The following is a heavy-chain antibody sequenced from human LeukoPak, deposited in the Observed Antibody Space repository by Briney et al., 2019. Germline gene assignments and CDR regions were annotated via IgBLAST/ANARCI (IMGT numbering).Heavy chain of an antibody. CDR1: GFTFSSYS. CDR3: VRSGYYTYQYYYMDV. D-gene: IGHD3-3*01. CDR2: ISSSSSYI. V-gene: IGHV3-21*04. J-gene: IGHJ6*03. Sequence: PGGSLRLSCAASGFTFSSYSMNWVRQAPGKGLEWVSSISSSSSYIYYADSVKGRFTISRDNAKNSLYLQMNSLRADDTAVYYCVRSGYYTYQYYYMDVWGKGTTVTVSS.